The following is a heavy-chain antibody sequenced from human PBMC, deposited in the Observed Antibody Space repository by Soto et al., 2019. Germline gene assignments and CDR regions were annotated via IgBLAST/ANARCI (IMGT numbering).Heavy chain of an antibody. CDR3: AKNKGANGSGGGDV. CDR1: GFTFGSYT. J-gene: IGHJ6*02. D-gene: IGHD3-10*01. V-gene: IGHV3-43*01. Sequence: EEQLVESGGAVVQPGGSLRLSCEASGFTFGSYTMHWVRQAPGKGLEWVSLISWNGGSSFYADSVKGRFTISRDNSRDSLYLQMNSLSPEDRALFSCAKNKGANGSGGGDVWGHGTTVTVSS. CDR2: ISWNGGSS.